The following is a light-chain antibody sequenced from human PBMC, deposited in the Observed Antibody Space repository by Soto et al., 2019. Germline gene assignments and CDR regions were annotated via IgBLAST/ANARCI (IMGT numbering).Light chain of an antibody. J-gene: IGKJ1*01. CDR2: AAS. CDR1: QSISSY. CDR3: QQSYSTPRT. V-gene: IGKV1-39*01. Sequence: DIQMTQSPSSLSASVGDRVTITCRASQSISSYLNWYQQKPGKAPKVLIYAASSLQSGVPSRFSGSGSGTDFTLTISSLQTEEFATYYCQQSYSTPRTFGQGTKVDIK.